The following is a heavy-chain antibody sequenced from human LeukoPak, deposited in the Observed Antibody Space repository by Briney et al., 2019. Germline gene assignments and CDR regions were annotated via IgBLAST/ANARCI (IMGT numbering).Heavy chain of an antibody. Sequence: GRSLRLSCAASGFTFSSYAMHWVRQAPGKGLEWVAVISYDGSNKYYADSVKGRFTISRDNSKNTLYLQMNSLRAEDKAVYYCARGRITMVRGVIPYWGQGTLVTVSS. CDR1: GFTFSSYA. CDR2: ISYDGSNK. D-gene: IGHD3-10*01. J-gene: IGHJ4*02. CDR3: ARGRITMVRGVIPY. V-gene: IGHV3-30-3*01.